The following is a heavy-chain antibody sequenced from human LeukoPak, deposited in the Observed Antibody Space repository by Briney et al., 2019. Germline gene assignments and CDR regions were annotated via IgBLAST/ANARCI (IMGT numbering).Heavy chain of an antibody. CDR1: GFTFSSYE. J-gene: IGHJ1*01. D-gene: IGHD2-15*01. CDR2: ISSSGSTI. V-gene: IGHV3-48*03. CDR3: ARDDRPKYCSGGSCYWARYFQH. Sequence: QPGGSLRLSCAASGFTFSSYEMNWVRQAPGKGLEWVSYISSSGSTIYYADSVKGRFTISRDNAKNSLYLQMNSLRAEDTAAYYCARDDRPKYCSGGSCYWARYFQHWGQGTLVTVSS.